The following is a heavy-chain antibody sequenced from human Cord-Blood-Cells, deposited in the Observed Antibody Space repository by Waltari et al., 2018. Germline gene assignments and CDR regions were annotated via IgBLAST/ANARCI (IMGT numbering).Heavy chain of an antibody. CDR2: IYHSGST. V-gene: IGHV4-38-2*01. J-gene: IGHJ4*02. CDR3: ARGRGDGYYFDY. Sequence: VQLQESGPGLVKPSETLSLTCAVSGYSISSGYYWGWIRQPPGKGLEWIGSIYHSGSTYYNPSLKSRVTISVDTSKNQFSLKLSSVTAADTAVYYCARGRGDGYYFDYWGQGTLVTVSS. CDR1: GYSISSGYY.